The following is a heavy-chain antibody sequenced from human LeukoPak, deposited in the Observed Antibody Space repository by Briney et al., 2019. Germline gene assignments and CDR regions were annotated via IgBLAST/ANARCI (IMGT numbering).Heavy chain of an antibody. CDR2: MNPNSGNT. J-gene: IGHJ3*02. CDR3: ARATMVRGVIPGDDAFDI. D-gene: IGHD3-10*01. V-gene: IGHV1-8*01. Sequence: ASVKVSCKASGYTFTSYDINWVRQATGQGLEWMGWMNPNSGNTGYAQKFQGRVTMTRNTSISTAYMELSSLRSEDTAVYYCARATMVRGVIPGDDAFDIWGQGTWSPSLQ. CDR1: GYTFTSYD.